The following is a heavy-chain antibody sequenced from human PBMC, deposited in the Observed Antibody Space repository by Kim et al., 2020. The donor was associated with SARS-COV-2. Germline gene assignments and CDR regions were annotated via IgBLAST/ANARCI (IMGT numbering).Heavy chain of an antibody. CDR1: GYTFTGYY. Sequence: ASVKVSCKASGYTFTGYYMHWVRQAPGQGLEWMGRINPNSGGTNYAQKFQGRVTMTRDTSISTAYMELSRLRSDDTAVYYCARTSRIAVADSPHGGSYYYGMDVWGQGTTVTVSS. CDR3: ARTSRIAVADSPHGGSYYYGMDV. D-gene: IGHD6-19*01. CDR2: INPNSGGT. J-gene: IGHJ6*02. V-gene: IGHV1-2*06.